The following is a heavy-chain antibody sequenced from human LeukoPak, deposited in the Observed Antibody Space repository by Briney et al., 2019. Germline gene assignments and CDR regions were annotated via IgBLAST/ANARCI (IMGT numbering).Heavy chain of an antibody. CDR3: ASITRLSGYSYDFDY. CDR2: ISSSSSYI. D-gene: IGHD5-18*01. CDR1: GFTFSSYS. J-gene: IGHJ4*02. Sequence: KTGGSLRLSCAASGFTFSSYSMNWVRQAPGKGLEWVSSISSSSSYIYYADSVKGRFTISRDNAKNSLYLQMNSLRAEDTAVYYRASITRLSGYSYDFDYWGQGTLVTVSS. V-gene: IGHV3-21*01.